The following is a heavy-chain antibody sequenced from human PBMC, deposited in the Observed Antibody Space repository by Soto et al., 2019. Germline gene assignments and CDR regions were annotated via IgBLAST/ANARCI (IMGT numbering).Heavy chain of an antibody. CDR3: ARARLDTPALEY. J-gene: IGHJ4*02. V-gene: IGHV3-30-3*01. D-gene: IGHD2-2*01. Sequence: QVQLVESGGGVVQPGRSLRLSCAASGFTFSSYAMHCVRQAPGKGLEWVAVISYDGSNKYYADSVKGRFTISRDNSKNTRYLQMNSLRAEDTAVYYCARARLDTPALEYWGQGTLVTVSS. CDR2: ISYDGSNK. CDR1: GFTFSSYA.